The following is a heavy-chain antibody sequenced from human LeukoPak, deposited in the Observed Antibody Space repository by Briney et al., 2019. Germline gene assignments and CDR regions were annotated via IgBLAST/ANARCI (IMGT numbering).Heavy chain of an antibody. CDR1: GGSFSGYY. V-gene: IGHV4-34*01. CDR2: INHSAST. CDR3: ARARRDGYNLGQDFDY. D-gene: IGHD5-24*01. J-gene: IGHJ4*02. Sequence: SETLSLTCAVYGGSFSGYYWSWIRQPPGKGLEWIGEINHSASTNYTPSLKSRVTISVDTSKNQFSLKLSSVTAADTAVYYCARARRDGYNLGQDFDYWGQGTLVTVSS.